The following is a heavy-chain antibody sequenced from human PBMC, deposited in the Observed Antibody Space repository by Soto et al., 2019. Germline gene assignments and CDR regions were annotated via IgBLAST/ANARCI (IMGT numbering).Heavy chain of an antibody. CDR2: ISAYNGNT. D-gene: IGHD3-3*01. CDR3: ARDPLRFLEWTRHDY. V-gene: IGHV1-18*01. Sequence: ASVKVSCKASGYTFTSYGISWVRQAPGQGLEWMGWISAYNGNTNYAQKLQGRVTMTTDTSTSTAYMELRSLRSDDTAVYYCARDPLRFLEWTRHDYWGQGTLVIVSS. CDR1: GYTFTSYG. J-gene: IGHJ4*02.